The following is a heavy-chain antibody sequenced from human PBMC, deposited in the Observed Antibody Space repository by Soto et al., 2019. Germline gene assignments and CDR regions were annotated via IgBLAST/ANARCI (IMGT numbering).Heavy chain of an antibody. CDR1: GYTFTSYY. CDR2: INPSGGST. J-gene: IGHJ5*02. D-gene: IGHD6-19*01. Sequence: GASVKVSCKASGYTFTSYYMHWVRQAPGQGLEWMGIINPSGGSTSYAQKFQGRVTMTRDTSTSTVYMELSSLRSEDTAVYYCAREGIAVAGTYNWFDPWGQGTLVTVSS. CDR3: AREGIAVAGTYNWFDP. V-gene: IGHV1-46*01.